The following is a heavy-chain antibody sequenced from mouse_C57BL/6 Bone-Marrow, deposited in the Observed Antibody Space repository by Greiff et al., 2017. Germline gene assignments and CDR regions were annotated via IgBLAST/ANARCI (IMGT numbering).Heavy chain of an antibody. V-gene: IGHV5-6*01. D-gene: IGHD1-1*01. J-gene: IGHJ1*03. Sequence: EVKLVESGGDLVKPGGSLKLSCAASGFTFSSYGMSWVRQTPDKRLEWVATISSGGSYTYYPDSVKGRFTISRDNTKNTLYLQISSLKSEDTAMYYCARQGYYYGSDWYCDVWGTGTTVTVSS. CDR3: ARQGYYYGSDWYCDV. CDR1: GFTFSSYG. CDR2: ISSGGSYT.